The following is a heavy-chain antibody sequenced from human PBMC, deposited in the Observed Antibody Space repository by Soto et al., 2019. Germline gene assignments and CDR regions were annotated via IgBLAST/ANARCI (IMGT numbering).Heavy chain of an antibody. CDR1: GFTFSHFE. V-gene: IGHV3-48*02. J-gene: IGHJ6*02. CDR2: ISGSSGFI. D-gene: IGHD6-13*01. CDR3: ARDAYSSSWSDYYYGMDV. Sequence: PGGSLRLSCAASGFTFSHFEMSWVRQAQGKGLQWVSYISGSSGFIYYADSLKGRFTISRDNAKNSLYLQMNSLRDEDTAVYYCARDAYSSSWSDYYYGMDVWGQGTTVTVSS.